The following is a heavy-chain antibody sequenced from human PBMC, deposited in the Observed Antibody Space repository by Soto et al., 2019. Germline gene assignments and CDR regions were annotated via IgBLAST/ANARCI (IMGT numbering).Heavy chain of an antibody. Sequence: SLILSCAASGFTFSSYGMHWVRQAPGKGLEWVAVISYDGSNKYYADSVKGRFTISRDNSKNTLYLQMNSLRAEDTAVYYCAKDRVGATNYYYGMDVWGQGTTVTVSS. J-gene: IGHJ6*02. CDR1: GFTFSSYG. D-gene: IGHD1-26*01. V-gene: IGHV3-30*18. CDR3: AKDRVGATNYYYGMDV. CDR2: ISYDGSNK.